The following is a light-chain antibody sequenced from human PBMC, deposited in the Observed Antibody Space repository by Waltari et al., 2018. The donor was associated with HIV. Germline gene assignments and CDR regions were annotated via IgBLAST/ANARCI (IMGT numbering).Light chain of an antibody. J-gene: IGKJ1*01. Sequence: DIQLTQSPSFLSASVGDRVTITCRASQGSNIYLAWYQQKPGKAPKLLLYAASTLQSGVPSRLSGSGSETQFTLTSSSLQPEDFATYYCQQLASYPRTFGQGTKVEIK. CDR2: AAS. CDR3: QQLASYPRT. V-gene: IGKV1-9*01. CDR1: QGSNIY.